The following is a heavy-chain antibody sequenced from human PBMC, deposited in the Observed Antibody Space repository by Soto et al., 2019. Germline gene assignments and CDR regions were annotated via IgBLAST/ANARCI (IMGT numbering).Heavy chain of an antibody. D-gene: IGHD3-3*01. CDR2: IYWDDDK. V-gene: IGHV2-5*02. CDR3: AHRVPSTAFGLVTTTAIYFDS. J-gene: IGHJ4*02. Sequence: QITLNESGPTQVKPRQTLTLTCTFSGFSLTTSGVGVGWIRQSPGKAPEWLALIYWDDDKRYSPSLKSRLTITKDTSKNQDVLTMADLDPADTATFYCAHRVPSTAFGLVTTTAIYFDSWGQGTPVAVSS. CDR1: GFSLTTSGVG.